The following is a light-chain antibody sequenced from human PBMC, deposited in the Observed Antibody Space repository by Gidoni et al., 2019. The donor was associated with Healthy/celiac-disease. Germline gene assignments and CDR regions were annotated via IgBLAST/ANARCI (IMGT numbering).Light chain of an antibody. CDR2: GAS. CDR3: QQYGP. Sequence: EIVLTQSPGTLSLSPGERATLSCRASQSFSSSYLAWYQQKPGQAPRLLIYGASSRATCIPDRFSGSGSGTDFTLTISRLEPEDFAVYYCQQYGPFGPGTKVDIK. V-gene: IGKV3-20*01. J-gene: IGKJ3*01. CDR1: QSFSSSY.